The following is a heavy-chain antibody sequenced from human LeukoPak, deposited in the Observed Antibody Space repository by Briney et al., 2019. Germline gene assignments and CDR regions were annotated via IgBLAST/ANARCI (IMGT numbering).Heavy chain of an antibody. CDR2: INHSGSN. CDR1: GGSFSGYY. Sequence: TSETLSLTCAVYGGSFSGYYWSWIRQPPGKGLEGIGEINHSGSNYYNPFLKSRVTISVETSKNQFFLKMSSVTAADTAVYYCALRGGGYFDYWGQGTLVTVSS. D-gene: IGHD3-16*01. V-gene: IGHV4-34*01. J-gene: IGHJ4*02. CDR3: ALRGGGYFDY.